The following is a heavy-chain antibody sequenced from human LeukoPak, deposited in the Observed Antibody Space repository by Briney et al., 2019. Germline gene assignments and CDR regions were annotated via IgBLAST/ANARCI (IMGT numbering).Heavy chain of an antibody. J-gene: IGHJ4*02. Sequence: ASVKVSCKASGYTFTRYYIHWVRQAPGQGLEWMGWINSNTGGINYAQSFRGRVTMTRDTSISTVYMDVTSLTSDDTAVYYCARGVGTWYYFDFWSQGTLVTVSS. D-gene: IGHD2-8*02. V-gene: IGHV1-2*02. CDR1: GYTFTRYY. CDR3: ARGVGTWYYFDF. CDR2: INSNTGGI.